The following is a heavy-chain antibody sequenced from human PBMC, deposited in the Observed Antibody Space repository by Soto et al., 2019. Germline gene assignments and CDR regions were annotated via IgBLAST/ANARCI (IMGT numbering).Heavy chain of an antibody. CDR2: ISYDGSNK. D-gene: IGHD6-6*01. CDR1: GFTFSSYG. V-gene: IGHV3-30*18. Sequence: QVQLVESGGGVVQPGRSLRLSCAASGFTFSSYGMHWVRQAPGKGLEWVAVISYDGSNKYYADSVKGRFTISRDNSKNTLYLQMNSLRAEDTAVYYCAKDLGSSSTYYYYGMDVW. J-gene: IGHJ6*01. CDR3: AKDLGSSSTYYYYGMDV.